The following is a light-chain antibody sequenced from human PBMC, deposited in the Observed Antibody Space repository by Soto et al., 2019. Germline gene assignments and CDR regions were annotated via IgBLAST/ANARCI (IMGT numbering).Light chain of an antibody. CDR3: SAWDDSLHVWL. V-gene: IGLV1-44*01. Sequence: QSVLTQPPSASATPGQRVTISCSGSDSNVGINFVYWYQQLPGTAPKLLIYTNDQRPSEVPDRFSGSKSGTSASLAISGLQAEDEADYYCSAWDDSLHVWLFGGGTKLTVL. J-gene: IGLJ3*02. CDR1: DSNVGINF. CDR2: TND.